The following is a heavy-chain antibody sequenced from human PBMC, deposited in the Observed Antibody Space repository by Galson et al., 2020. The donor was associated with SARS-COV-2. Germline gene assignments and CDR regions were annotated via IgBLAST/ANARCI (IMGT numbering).Heavy chain of an antibody. CDR2: ISASGETT. J-gene: IGHJ6*02. V-gene: IGHV3-23*01. CDR3: AKGFLADCGGDCYPWLFAYGMDV. D-gene: IGHD2-21*02. CDR1: GFTFSKYV. Sequence: GGSLRLSCAASGFTFSKYVTSWVRPAPGKGLEWVSGISASGETTYDADSVEGRFTISRDNSKNTLYLQMNSLRAEDTAVYYCAKGFLADCGGDCYPWLFAYGMDVWGQGTTVTVSS.